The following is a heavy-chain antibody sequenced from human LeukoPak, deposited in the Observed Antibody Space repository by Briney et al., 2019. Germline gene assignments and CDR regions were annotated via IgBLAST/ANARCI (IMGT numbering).Heavy chain of an antibody. CDR2: INHSGST. CDR3: ARRVRDSSGYYHFDY. Sequence: SETLSLTCAVYGGSFSGYYWSWIRQPPGKGLEWIGEINHSGSTNYNPSLKSRVTISVDTSKNQFSLKLSSVTAADTAVYYCARRVRDSSGYYHFDYWGQGTLVTVSS. V-gene: IGHV4-34*01. D-gene: IGHD3-22*01. CDR1: GGSFSGYY. J-gene: IGHJ4*02.